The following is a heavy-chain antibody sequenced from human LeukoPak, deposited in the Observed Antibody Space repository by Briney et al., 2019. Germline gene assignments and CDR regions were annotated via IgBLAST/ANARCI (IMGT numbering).Heavy chain of an antibody. J-gene: IGHJ4*02. CDR3: ARDLYAYTSSWSPDY. CDR2: ISSSSNCI. Sequence: PGGSLRLSCAASGFTFSSYSMNWVRQAPGKGLEWVSSISSSSNCIYYADSVEGRFTISRDNAKSSLYLQMNSLRAEDTAVYYCARDLYAYTSSWSPDYWGQGTLVTVSS. CDR1: GFTFSSYS. V-gene: IGHV3-21*01. D-gene: IGHD6-13*01.